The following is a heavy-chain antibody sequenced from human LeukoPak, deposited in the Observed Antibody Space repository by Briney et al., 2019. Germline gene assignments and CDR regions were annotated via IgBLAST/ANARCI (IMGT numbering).Heavy chain of an antibody. D-gene: IGHD6-19*01. CDR1: GFTFSSSA. V-gene: IGHV3-23*01. Sequence: PGGSLRLSCAASGFTFSSSAMSWVRQAPGKGLEWVSTISGSDSSTHYADSVKGRFTISRDNSKNTLYLQMNSLRAEDTAVYYCARAGQWLTTFDYWGQGTLVTVSS. CDR3: ARAGQWLTTFDY. J-gene: IGHJ4*02. CDR2: ISGSDSST.